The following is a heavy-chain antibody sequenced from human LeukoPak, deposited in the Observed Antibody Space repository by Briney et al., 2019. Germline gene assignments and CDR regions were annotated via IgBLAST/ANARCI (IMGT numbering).Heavy chain of an antibody. J-gene: IGHJ2*01. CDR3: AREYWYFDL. V-gene: IGHV3-7*01. Sequence: PGGSLRLSCVASGFNLNSRWMDWVRQALGKGLEWVANIKEDGSEKNYADSVKGRFSISRDNAENSLYLQMNSLRVEDTAVYYCAREYWYFDLWGRGTLVTVSS. CDR1: GFNLNSRW. CDR2: IKEDGSEK.